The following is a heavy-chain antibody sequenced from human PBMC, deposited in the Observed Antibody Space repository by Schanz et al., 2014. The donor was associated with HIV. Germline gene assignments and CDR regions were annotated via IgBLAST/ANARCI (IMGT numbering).Heavy chain of an antibody. Sequence: QLQLVQSGAGVKKPGASVKVSCKPYGHIFTGYLMHWVRQAPGQGLEWMGWINPNSGATDSAQKFQGRVTMTRDTSISTAFMELSSLRSDDTAVYYCARDTNFVLDVWGQGTTVTVSS. CDR1: GHIFTGYL. V-gene: IGHV1-2*02. J-gene: IGHJ6*02. CDR2: INPNSGAT. D-gene: IGHD2-8*01. CDR3: ARDTNFVLDV.